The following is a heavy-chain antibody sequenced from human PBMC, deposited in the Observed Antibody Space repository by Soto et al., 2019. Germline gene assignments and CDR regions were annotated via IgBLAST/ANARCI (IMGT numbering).Heavy chain of an antibody. CDR1: GFTFSRHT. CDR3: AREVYYDFWSGFNTDRYYFDG. V-gene: IGHV3-30-3*01. CDR2: ISDDGSNT. D-gene: IGHD3-3*01. J-gene: IGHJ4*02. Sequence: QVQLVESGGGVVQPGRSLRLSCAASGFTFSRHTMHWVRQAPGKGLEWVAAISDDGSNTYYADSVKGRFTISRDNSKNPLYLQMNSLGREDTDVSHCAREVYYDFWSGFNTDRYYFDGWGRGTLVTVSS.